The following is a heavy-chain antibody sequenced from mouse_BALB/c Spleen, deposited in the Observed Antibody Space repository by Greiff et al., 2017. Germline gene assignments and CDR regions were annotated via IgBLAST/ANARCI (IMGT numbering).Heavy chain of an antibody. J-gene: IGHJ4*01. V-gene: IGHV1S137*01. D-gene: IGHD1-1*01. Sequence: LVESGAELVRPGVSVKISCKGSGYTFTDYAMHWVKQSHAKSLEWIGVISTYYGDASYNQKFKGKATMTVDKSSSTAYMELARLTSEDSAIYYCARNYGSSYDYAMDYWGQGTSVTVSS. CDR1: GYTFTDYA. CDR3: ARNYGSSYDYAMDY. CDR2: ISTYYGDA.